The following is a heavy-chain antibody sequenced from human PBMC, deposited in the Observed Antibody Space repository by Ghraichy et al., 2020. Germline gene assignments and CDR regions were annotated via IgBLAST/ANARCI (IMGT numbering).Heavy chain of an antibody. CDR2: ISGSGGST. D-gene: IGHD2-2*01. V-gene: IGHV3-23*01. Sequence: GGSLRLSCAASGFTFSSYAMSWVRQAPGKGLEWVSAISGSGGSTYYADSVKGRFTISRDNSKNTLYLQMNSLRAEDTAVYYCAKDLGYCSSTSCYAGSDYWGQGTLVTVSS. J-gene: IGHJ4*02. CDR1: GFTFSSYA. CDR3: AKDLGYCSSTSCYAGSDY.